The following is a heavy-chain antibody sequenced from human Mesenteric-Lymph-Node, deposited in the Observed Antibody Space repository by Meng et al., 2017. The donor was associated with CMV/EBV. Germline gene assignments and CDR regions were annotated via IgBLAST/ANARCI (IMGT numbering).Heavy chain of an antibody. V-gene: IGHV3-23*01. D-gene: IGHD4-17*01. CDR3: TKAVEDYGDLYFDY. Sequence: GESLKISCVPSGFTFSNYAMSWVRQAPGQGLEWVSGISTTGGHTYYADSVKGRFTISRDNAKNTLYLQMNSLRAEDTAVYYCTKAVEDYGDLYFDYWGQGTLVTVSS. CDR2: ISTTGGHT. J-gene: IGHJ4*02. CDR1: GFTFSNYA.